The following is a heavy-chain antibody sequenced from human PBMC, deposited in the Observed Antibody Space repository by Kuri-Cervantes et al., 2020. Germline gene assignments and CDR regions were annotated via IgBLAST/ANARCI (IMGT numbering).Heavy chain of an antibody. J-gene: IGHJ6*02. CDR1: GFTFSSYW. CDR2: INSDGGNT. V-gene: IGHV3-74*01. Sequence: GESLKISCAASGFTFSSYWMHWVRQAPGKGLVWVSRINSDGGNTSYADSVKGRFTISRDKAKNTLYLQMNSLKAEDTAVYYCAVAYCGGDCSGTYYYYGMDVWGQGTTVTVSS. CDR3: AVAYCGGDCSGTYYYYGMDV. D-gene: IGHD2-21*02.